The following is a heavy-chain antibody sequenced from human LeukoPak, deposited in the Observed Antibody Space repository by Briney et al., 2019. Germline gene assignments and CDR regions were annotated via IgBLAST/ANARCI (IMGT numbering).Heavy chain of an antibody. V-gene: IGHV1-18*01. J-gene: IGHJ4*02. D-gene: IGHD2-2*01. CDR1: GYTFTSYG. Sequence: ASVKVSCKASGYTFTSYGFSWVRQAPGQGLECMGWISGYNGNTDYAQKFQGRVTMTTDKSSSTAYMELRSLRPDDTAVYYCAREVYCSSTSCAYYFDYWGQGTLVTVSS. CDR3: AREVYCSSTSCAYYFDY. CDR2: ISGYNGNT.